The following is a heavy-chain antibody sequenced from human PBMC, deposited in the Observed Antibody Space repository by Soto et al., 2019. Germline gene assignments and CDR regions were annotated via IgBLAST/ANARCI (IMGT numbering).Heavy chain of an antibody. V-gene: IGHV3-15*07. CDR3: TTDSGYYDSSGYYSLGPRIDY. CDR2: IKSKTDGGTT. J-gene: IGHJ4*02. CDR1: GFTFSNAW. Sequence: GGSLRLSCAASGFTFSNAWMNWVRQAPGKGLEWAGRIKSKTDGGTTDYAAPVKGRFTISRDDSKNTLYLQMNSLKTEDTAVYYCTTDSGYYDSSGYYSLGPRIDYWGQGTLVTVSS. D-gene: IGHD3-22*01.